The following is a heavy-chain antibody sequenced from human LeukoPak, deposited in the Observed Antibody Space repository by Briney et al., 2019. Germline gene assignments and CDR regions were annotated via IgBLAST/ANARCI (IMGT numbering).Heavy chain of an antibody. CDR1: GYSFTSYW. CDR2: IYPGDPDT. J-gene: IGHJ3*02. D-gene: IGHD3-3*01. Sequence: GESLKISCKGSGYSFTSYWIGWVRQMPGKGLEWMGIIYPGDPDTRYSPSFQGQVTISADKSISTAYLQWSSLKASDTAMYYCARRGKRMDFWSGYSQADAFDIWGQGTMVTVSS. V-gene: IGHV5-51*01. CDR3: ARRGKRMDFWSGYSQADAFDI.